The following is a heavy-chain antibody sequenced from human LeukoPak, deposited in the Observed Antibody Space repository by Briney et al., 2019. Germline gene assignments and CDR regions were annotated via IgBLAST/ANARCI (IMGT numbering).Heavy chain of an antibody. Sequence: GESLKISCKGSGYSFTSYWIGWVRQMPGKGLEWMGIIYPGDSDTRYSPSFQGQVTISADKSISTAYLQWSSLKASDTAMYYCARQAMVRGEIGAFDIWGQGTMVTVSS. CDR2: IYPGDSDT. CDR1: GYSFTSYW. V-gene: IGHV5-51*01. J-gene: IGHJ3*02. D-gene: IGHD3-10*01. CDR3: ARQAMVRGEIGAFDI.